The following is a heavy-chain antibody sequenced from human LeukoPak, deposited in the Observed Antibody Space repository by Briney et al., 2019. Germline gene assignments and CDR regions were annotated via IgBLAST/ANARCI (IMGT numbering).Heavy chain of an antibody. CDR3: ASPEWLPDSIDI. CDR1: GFTFTNYW. J-gene: IGHJ3*02. D-gene: IGHD3-3*01. V-gene: IGHV3-66*01. CDR2: IYSGGST. Sequence: GGSLRLSCVASGFTFTNYWMSWVRQAPGKGLEWVSVIYSGGSTYYADSVKGRFTISRDNSKNTLYLQMNSLRAEDTAVYYCASPEWLPDSIDIWGQGTMVTVSS.